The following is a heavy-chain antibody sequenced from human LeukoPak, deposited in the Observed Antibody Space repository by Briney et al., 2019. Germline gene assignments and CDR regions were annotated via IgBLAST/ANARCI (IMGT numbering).Heavy chain of an antibody. CDR3: ARDKAPYYYDSSGYYPAGY. D-gene: IGHD3-22*01. J-gene: IGHJ4*02. Sequence: PGGSLRLSCAASGFTFSSYGMHWVRQAPGKGLEWVAVIWYDGSNKYYADSVKGRFTISRDNSKYTLYLQMNSLRAEDTAVYYCARDKAPYYYDSSGYYPAGYWGQGTLVTVSS. V-gene: IGHV3-33*01. CDR1: GFTFSSYG. CDR2: IWYDGSNK.